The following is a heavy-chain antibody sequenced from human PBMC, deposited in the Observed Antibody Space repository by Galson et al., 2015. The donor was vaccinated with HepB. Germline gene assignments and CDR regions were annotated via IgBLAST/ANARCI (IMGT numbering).Heavy chain of an antibody. J-gene: IGHJ6*02. CDR3: ARGLVVVTTDYNGMDV. CDR2: TGGSTSYI. Sequence: SLRLSCAASGFTFSSYSMNWVRQAPGKGLEWVSSTGGSTSYIYYADSVRGRFTISRDNSKNSLYLRMNSLRAEDTAVYYCARGLVVVTTDYNGMDVWGQGTTVTVSS. D-gene: IGHD3-22*01. CDR1: GFTFSSYS. V-gene: IGHV3-21*06.